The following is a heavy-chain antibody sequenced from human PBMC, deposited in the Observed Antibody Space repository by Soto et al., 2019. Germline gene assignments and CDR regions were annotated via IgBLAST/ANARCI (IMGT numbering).Heavy chain of an antibody. D-gene: IGHD1-1*01. V-gene: IGHV1-69*06. CDR1: GGTFSNYA. CDR3: ARHPNSLNNWFDP. J-gene: IGHJ5*02. CDR2: ITPIFDTT. Sequence: QIHLVHSGAEVKKPGSSVKISCKASGGTFSNYAFSWVRQAPGQGLEWMGGITPIFDTTNYAQKFQGRLTITADTSTSTAYMELSGLRSDDTAIYFCARHPNSLNNWFDPWGQVTLVTVSS.